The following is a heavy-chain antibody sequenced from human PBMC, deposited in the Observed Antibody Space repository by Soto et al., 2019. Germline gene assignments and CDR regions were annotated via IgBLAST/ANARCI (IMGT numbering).Heavy chain of an antibody. Sequence: GGSLRLSCAASGFTFSAYGMHWVRQAPGKGLEWVAVIWYDGSNKYYADSVKGRFTISRDNSKNTLYLQMNSLRAEDTAVYYCARDTQWLPTNYYGMDVWGQGTTVTVSS. CDR2: IWYDGSNK. CDR1: GFTFSAYG. J-gene: IGHJ6*02. V-gene: IGHV3-33*01. CDR3: ARDTQWLPTNYYGMDV. D-gene: IGHD6-19*01.